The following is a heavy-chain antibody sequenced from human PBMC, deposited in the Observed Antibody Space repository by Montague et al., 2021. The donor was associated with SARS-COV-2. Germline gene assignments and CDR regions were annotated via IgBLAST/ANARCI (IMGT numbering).Heavy chain of an antibody. V-gene: IGHV3-30-3*01. D-gene: IGHD4-23*01. J-gene: IGHJ2*01. CDR1: GFTFSSYA. Sequence: SLRLSCAASGFTFSSYAMHWVRQAPGKGLEWVAVISYDGSNKYYADSVKGRFTISRDNSKNTLYLQMNSLRAEDTAVYYCAGGYGGSYWYFDLWGRSTLVTVSP. CDR2: ISYDGSNK. CDR3: AGGYGGSYWYFDL.